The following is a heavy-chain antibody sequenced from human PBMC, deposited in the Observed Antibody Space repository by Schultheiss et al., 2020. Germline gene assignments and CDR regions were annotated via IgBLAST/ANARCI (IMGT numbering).Heavy chain of an antibody. D-gene: IGHD1-26*01. CDR3: AKEPKYSGSYYIFAFDI. CDR2: IIGSGDTT. J-gene: IGHJ3*02. V-gene: IGHV3-23*01. CDR1: GFTFSSYS. Sequence: GASLKISCAASGFTFSSYSMNWVRQAPGKGPEWVSSIIGSGDTTYYAASVKGRFTVSRDNSKNTLYLQMNNLRGEDTAVYYCAKEPKYSGSYYIFAFDIWGQGTKVTVSS.